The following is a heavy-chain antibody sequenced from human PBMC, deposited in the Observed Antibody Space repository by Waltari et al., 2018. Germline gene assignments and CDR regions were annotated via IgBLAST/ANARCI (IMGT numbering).Heavy chain of an antibody. V-gene: IGHV3-48*03. J-gene: IGHJ4*02. CDR3: ARDELGXGDKVDY. Sequence: EVQVVESXGGLVQPGGSXRLSCXASGFXLSSYEMRWVRQAPGKGLEWVSYISRSGSAXCYADSGRGRFTXSRXDAXXXLXLQMNSLXXXDTAXYYCARDELGXGDKVDYXGQGTLVIVXS. CDR1: GFXLSSYE. D-gene: IGHD3-10*01. CDR2: ISRSGSAX.